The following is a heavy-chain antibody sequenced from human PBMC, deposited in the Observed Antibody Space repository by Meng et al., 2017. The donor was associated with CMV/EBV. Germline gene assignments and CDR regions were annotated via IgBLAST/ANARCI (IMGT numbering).Heavy chain of an antibody. J-gene: IGHJ6*02. Sequence: GSLSLTCTVSGGSISSYYWSWIRQPPGKGLEWIGYIYYSGSTNYNPSLKSRVTISVDTSKNQFSLKLSSVTAADTAVYYCARDSLMVYYGSGKSSYYYGMDVWAKVPRSPSP. D-gene: IGHD3-10*01. CDR3: ARDSLMVYYGSGKSSYYYGMDV. CDR1: GGSISSYY. CDR2: IYYSGST. V-gene: IGHV4-59*01.